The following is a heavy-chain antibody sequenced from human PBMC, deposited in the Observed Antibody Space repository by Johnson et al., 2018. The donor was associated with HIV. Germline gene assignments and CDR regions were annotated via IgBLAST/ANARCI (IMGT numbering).Heavy chain of an antibody. V-gene: IGHV3-30-3*01. D-gene: IGHD3-9*01. CDR1: GFTFSSYA. Sequence: VQLVESGGGVVQPGRSLRLSCAASGFTFSSYAMHWVRQAPGKGLEWVAVISYDGSNKYYAESVKGRFTISRDNSKNTLYLQMNSLRAEDTAVYYCARVLTTRGAFDIWGQGTMVTVSS. J-gene: IGHJ3*02. CDR2: ISYDGSNK. CDR3: ARVLTTRGAFDI.